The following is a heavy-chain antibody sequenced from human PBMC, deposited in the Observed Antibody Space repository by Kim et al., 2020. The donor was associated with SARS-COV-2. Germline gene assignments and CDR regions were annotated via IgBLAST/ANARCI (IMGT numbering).Heavy chain of an antibody. CDR3: ARGTV. V-gene: IGHV3-7*03. J-gene: IGHJ6*02. Sequence: KDDGSEKQYVDAVKGRFTISRDNVKSSLYLQMDSLRVEDTAVYYCARGTVWGQGTTVTV. CDR2: KDDGSEK.